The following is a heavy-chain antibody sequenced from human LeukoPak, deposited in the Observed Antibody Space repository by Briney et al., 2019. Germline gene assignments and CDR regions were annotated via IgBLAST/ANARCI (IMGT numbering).Heavy chain of an antibody. J-gene: IGHJ4*02. CDR1: GFTFNNYT. CDR2: ISGSGDST. CDR3: TKPDCPSTSCYTLDY. Sequence: HPGGSLRLSCVASGFTFNNYTMRWVRQAPGKGLEWVSAISGSGDSTYYADSVKGRFTISRDNSKNTLYLQMNSLRVEDTAVYYCTKPDCPSTSCYTLDYWGQGILVTVSS. D-gene: IGHD2-2*02. V-gene: IGHV3-23*01.